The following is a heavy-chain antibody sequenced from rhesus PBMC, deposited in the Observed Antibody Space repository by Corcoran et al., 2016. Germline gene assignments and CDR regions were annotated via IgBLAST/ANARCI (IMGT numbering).Heavy chain of an antibody. J-gene: IGHJ4*01. Sequence: EVQLVESGGGLVQPGGSLRLSCAASGFTFSSYDMSWVRQAPGKGLVWVSYISYTGKNTYYADSVKGRFTISRDNAKNSLSLQMSSLRAEDTAVYYCTSEFDGYFDYWGQGVLVTVSS. CDR2: ISYTGKNT. V-gene: IGHV3-136*01. CDR1: GFTFSSYD. CDR3: TSEFDGYFDY.